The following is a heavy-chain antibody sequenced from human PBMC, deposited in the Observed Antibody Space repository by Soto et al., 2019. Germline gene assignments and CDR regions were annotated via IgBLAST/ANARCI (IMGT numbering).Heavy chain of an antibody. D-gene: IGHD3-10*01. V-gene: IGHV4-39*01. CDR1: GGSISSSSYY. CDR2: IYYSGST. CDR3: ARHPRSRSGSYYFDY. Sequence: SETLSLTCTVSGGSISSSSYYWGWIRQPPGKGLEWIGSIYYSGSTYYNPYLKSRVTISVDTSKNQFSLKLSSVTAADTAVYYCARHPRSRSGSYYFDYWGQGTLVTVSS. J-gene: IGHJ4*02.